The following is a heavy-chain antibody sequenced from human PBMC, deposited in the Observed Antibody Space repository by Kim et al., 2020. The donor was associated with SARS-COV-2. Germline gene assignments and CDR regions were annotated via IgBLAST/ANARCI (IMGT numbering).Heavy chain of an antibody. CDR1: GFTFSSYD. V-gene: IGHV3-13*01. Sequence: GGSLRLSCAASGFTFSSYDMHWVRQATGKGLEWVSAIGTAGDTYYPGSVKGRFTISRENAKNSLYLQMNSLRAGDTAVYYCARERAHENYDFWSGYYGQRNYGMDVWGQGTTVTVSS. D-gene: IGHD3-3*01. J-gene: IGHJ6*02. CDR3: ARERAHENYDFWSGYYGQRNYGMDV. CDR2: IGTAGDT.